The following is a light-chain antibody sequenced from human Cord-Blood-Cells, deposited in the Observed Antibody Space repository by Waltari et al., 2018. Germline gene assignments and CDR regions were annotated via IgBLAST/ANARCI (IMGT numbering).Light chain of an antibody. CDR1: QSISSW. CDR2: KAS. J-gene: IGKJ5*01. CDR3: QQYNSYSPIT. Sequence: DIQLPQSPATLSASVGDRGTIPCRASQSISSWLAWYQQNPGKAPKLLIYKASSLESGVPSRFSGSGSGTEFTLTISSLQPDDFATYYCQQYNSYSPITFGQGTRLEIK. V-gene: IGKV1-5*03.